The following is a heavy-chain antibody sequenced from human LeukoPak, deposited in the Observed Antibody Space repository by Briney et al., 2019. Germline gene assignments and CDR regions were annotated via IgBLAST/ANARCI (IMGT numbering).Heavy chain of an antibody. Sequence: PGGSLRLSCAASGFTFSSYEMNWVRQAPGKGLEWVSYISSSGSTIYYADSVKGRFTISRDNAKNSLYLQMNSLRAEDTAVYYCARVGGSGWPGYYYYMDVWGKGTTVTISS. D-gene: IGHD6-19*01. V-gene: IGHV3-48*03. J-gene: IGHJ6*03. CDR2: ISSSGSTI. CDR1: GFTFSSYE. CDR3: ARVGGSGWPGYYYYMDV.